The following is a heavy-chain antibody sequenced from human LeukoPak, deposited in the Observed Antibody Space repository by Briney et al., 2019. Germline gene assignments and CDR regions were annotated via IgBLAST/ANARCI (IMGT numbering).Heavy chain of an antibody. CDR3: ARDDPGYSSFWFDP. D-gene: IGHD6-19*01. V-gene: IGHV3-21*01. CDR2: ISSSSSYI. CDR1: GFTFSYYT. J-gene: IGHJ5*02. Sequence: GGSLRLSCAASGFTFSYYTMNWVRQAPGKGLEWVSSISSSSSYIYYADSVKGRFTISRDNAKNSLYLQMNSLRAEDTAVYYCARDDPGYSSFWFDPWGQGTLVTVSS.